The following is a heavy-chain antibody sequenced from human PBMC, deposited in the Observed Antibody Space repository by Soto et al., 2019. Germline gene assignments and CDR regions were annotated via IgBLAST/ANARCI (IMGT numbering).Heavy chain of an antibody. D-gene: IGHD6-19*01. V-gene: IGHV1-69*06. J-gene: IGHJ6*02. CDR3: ARDGYSSGWYVSGYYYYYGMDV. Sequence: SVKVSCKASGGTFSSYAISWVRQAPGQGLEWMGGIIPIFGTANYAQKFQGRVTITADKSTSTAYMELSSLRSEDTAVYYCARDGYSSGWYVSGYYYYYGMDVWGQGTTVTVSS. CDR2: IIPIFGTA. CDR1: GGTFSSYA.